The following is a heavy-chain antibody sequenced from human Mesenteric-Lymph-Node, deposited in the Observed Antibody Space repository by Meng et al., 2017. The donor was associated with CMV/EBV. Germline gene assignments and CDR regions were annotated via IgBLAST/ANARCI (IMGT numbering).Heavy chain of an antibody. CDR1: KFIANDIF. CDR2: IYAVDRT. D-gene: IGHD7-27*01. J-gene: IGHJ4*02. CDR3: ASRRDVSDHWVDY. V-gene: IGHV3-53*01. Sequence: GGSLRLSCADSKFIANDIFVSWVRQSPGRGLEWVSVIYAVDRTYYADSVRGRFTISRDNSRNTFYLQMNSLRVEDTAVYYCASRRDVSDHWVDYWGQGTLVTVSS.